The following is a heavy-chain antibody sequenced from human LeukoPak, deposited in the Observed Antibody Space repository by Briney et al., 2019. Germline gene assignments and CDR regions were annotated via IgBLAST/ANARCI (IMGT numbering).Heavy chain of an antibody. V-gene: IGHV3-9*01. J-gene: IGHJ4*02. CDR1: GFTFDDYA. CDR3: AKDISYDILTGYPSY. Sequence: GGSLRLSCAASGFTFDDYAMHWVRQAPGKGLEWVSGISWNSGSIGYADSVKGRFTISRDNAKNSLYLQMNSLRAEGTALYYCAKDISYDILTGYPSYWGQGTLVTVSS. D-gene: IGHD3-9*01. CDR2: ISWNSGSI.